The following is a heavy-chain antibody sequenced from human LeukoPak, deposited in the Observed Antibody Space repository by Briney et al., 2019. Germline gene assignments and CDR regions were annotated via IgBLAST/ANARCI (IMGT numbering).Heavy chain of an antibody. CDR3: AKEYTAMVFDY. CDR1: GYTFTSYG. J-gene: IGHJ4*02. Sequence: ASVKVSCKASGYTFTSYGISWVRQAPGQGLEWMGWINPNSGGTNYAQKFQGRVTMTRDTSISTAYMELSRLRSDDTAVYYCAKEYTAMVFDYWGQGTLVTVSS. V-gene: IGHV1-2*02. CDR2: INPNSGGT. D-gene: IGHD5-18*01.